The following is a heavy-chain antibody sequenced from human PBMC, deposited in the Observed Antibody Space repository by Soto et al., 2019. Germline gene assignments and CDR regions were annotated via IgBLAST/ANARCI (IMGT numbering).Heavy chain of an antibody. CDR3: ARENRRGFAEFSTKYGKDV. J-gene: IGHJ6*04. Sequence: QVHLVESGGGVVQPGRSLRLSCGPSGFPFSNYAMFWVRQAPGKGLEWVALILHDGSNKYYGDSVKGRFTISRDNSRNTLYLLMASLRAEDTAVLYCARENRRGFAEFSTKYGKDVCGEGATVTVSS. D-gene: IGHD3-10*01. CDR2: ILHDGSNK. V-gene: IGHV3-30*04. CDR1: GFPFSNYA.